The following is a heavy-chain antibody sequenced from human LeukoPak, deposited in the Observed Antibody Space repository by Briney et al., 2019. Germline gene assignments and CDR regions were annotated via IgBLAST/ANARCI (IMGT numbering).Heavy chain of an antibody. CDR2: FEPEDGEA. D-gene: IGHD5-12*01. J-gene: IGHJ3*02. Sequence: ASVKVSCKGSRYTLTELSMHWVRQAPGKGLEWMGGFEPEDGEAIYAQKFQGRVTMTEDTSTDTAYMELSSLRSEDTAVYYCATSSGYALHDAYIWGQGTMVTVSS. V-gene: IGHV1-24*01. CDR3: ATSSGYALHDAYI. CDR1: RYTLTELS.